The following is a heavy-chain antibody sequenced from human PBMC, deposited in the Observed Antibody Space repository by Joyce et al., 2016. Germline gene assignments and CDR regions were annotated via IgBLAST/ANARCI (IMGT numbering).Heavy chain of an antibody. Sequence: VQGVQSGGGLVQPGRSLRLACAASGFRFSSYAMHWVGQAPGKGMEWVAIIAHDGSYESYVDSVKGRFIISRDVFTSTMDLQMNSLRPEDTAVYYCVGSKSTSWHNFDYWGQGSLVTVSS. J-gene: IGHJ4*02. CDR1: GFRFSSYA. D-gene: IGHD2-2*01. CDR3: VGSKSTSWHNFDY. V-gene: IGHV3-30*03. CDR2: IAHDGSYE.